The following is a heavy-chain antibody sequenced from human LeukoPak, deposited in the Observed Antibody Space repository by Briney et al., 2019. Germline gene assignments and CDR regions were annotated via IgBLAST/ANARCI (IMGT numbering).Heavy chain of an antibody. Sequence: ASVKVSCKASGYTFTSYAMNWVRQAPGQGLEWMGWINTNTGNPTYAQGFTGRFVFSLDTSVSTAYLQISSLKAEDTAVYYCARDMYYDILTGYPNWFDPWGQGTLVTVSS. J-gene: IGHJ5*02. CDR3: ARDMYYDILTGYPNWFDP. V-gene: IGHV7-4-1*02. D-gene: IGHD3-9*01. CDR2: INTNTGNP. CDR1: GYTFTSYA.